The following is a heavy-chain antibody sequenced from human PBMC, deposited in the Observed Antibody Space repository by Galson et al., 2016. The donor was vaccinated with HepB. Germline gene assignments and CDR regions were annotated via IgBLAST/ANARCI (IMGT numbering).Heavy chain of an antibody. CDR3: AKSVLPLGYYGMDV. CDR1: GFTFNTYV. Sequence: SLRLSCAASGFTFNTYVIHWVRQAPGKGLEWVAVTSYDGSNKYYADSVKGRFTVSRDNSKNTLYLQLNSLRNEDTAVYYCAKSVLPLGYYGMDVWGQGTTVTVSS. V-gene: IGHV3-30*18. J-gene: IGHJ6*02. D-gene: IGHD1-26*01. CDR2: TSYDGSNK.